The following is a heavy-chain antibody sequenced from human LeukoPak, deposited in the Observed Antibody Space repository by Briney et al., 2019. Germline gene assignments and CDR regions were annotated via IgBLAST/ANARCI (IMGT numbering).Heavy chain of an antibody. J-gene: IGHJ4*02. CDR2: ISKSSSYI. CDR3: ARGARFDGDYIPDFYDY. Sequence: GRSLRLSCAASGFTFSSYSFNWVRQAAGKWREWGSAISKSSSYIYYADSVKRRFTISRDNAKTSLYLQMNSLRAEDKAVYYCARGARFDGDYIPDFYDYWGQGSLVTVSS. V-gene: IGHV3-21*01. D-gene: IGHD4-17*01. CDR1: GFTFSSYS.